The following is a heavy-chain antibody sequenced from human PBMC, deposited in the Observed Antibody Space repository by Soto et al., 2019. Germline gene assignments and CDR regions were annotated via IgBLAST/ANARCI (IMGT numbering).Heavy chain of an antibody. J-gene: IGHJ6*02. V-gene: IGHV1-69*01. D-gene: IGHD4-4*01. CDR2: IIPIFGTA. CDR3: AREGPDYSNSYYYYYGIDV. CDR1: GGTFSSYA. Sequence: QVQLVQSGAEVKKPGSSVKVSCKASGGTFSSYAISWVRQAPGQGLEWMGGIIPIFGTANYAQKFQGRVTITADESTSTAYMELSSLRSEDTAVYYCAREGPDYSNSYYYYYGIDVWGQGTTVTVSS.